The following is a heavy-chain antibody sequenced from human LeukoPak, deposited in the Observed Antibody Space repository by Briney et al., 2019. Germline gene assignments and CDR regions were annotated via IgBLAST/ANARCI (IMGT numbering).Heavy chain of an antibody. D-gene: IGHD2-2*02. J-gene: IGHJ4*02. CDR1: GFTFNTYA. CDR3: AKDRRFDCSSTTCYIDY. V-gene: IGHV3-23*01. Sequence: GGSLRLSCAASGFTFNTYAMSWVRQAPGKGLEWVSTISGSGGSTYYADSVKGRFTISRDNSKNTVYLQMNSLRHEDTAVYYCAKDRRFDCSSTTCYIDYWGQGALVTVAS. CDR2: ISGSGGST.